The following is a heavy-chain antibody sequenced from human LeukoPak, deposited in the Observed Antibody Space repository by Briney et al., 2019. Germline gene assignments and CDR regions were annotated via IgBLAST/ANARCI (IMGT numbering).Heavy chain of an antibody. CDR2: LSASGGTT. D-gene: IGHD1-7*01. V-gene: IGHV3-23*01. CDR1: GLTFSSFA. CDR3: TKDRDGGTNTRAKGFDY. Sequence: HSGGSLRLSCAASGLTFSSFAMSWVRQAPGKGLEWVSALSASGGTTYSADSVRGRFTISRVNTKNTLYLQATCQRVEDTAMNYCTKDRDGGTNTRAKGFDYWGQGTLVTVSS. J-gene: IGHJ4*02.